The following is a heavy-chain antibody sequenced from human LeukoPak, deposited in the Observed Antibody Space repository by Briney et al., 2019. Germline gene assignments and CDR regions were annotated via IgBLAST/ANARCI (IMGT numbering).Heavy chain of an antibody. CDR2: ISGSGGST. Sequence: GGSLRLSCAASGFTFSSYAMSWVRQAPGKGLEWVSAISGSGGSTYYADSVKGRFTISRDNSKNTLYLQMNSLRAEDTAVYYCARSVTPATGIDVWGQGTTVTVSS. J-gene: IGHJ6*02. CDR3: ARSVTPATGIDV. CDR1: GFTFSSYA. V-gene: IGHV3-23*01. D-gene: IGHD6-25*01.